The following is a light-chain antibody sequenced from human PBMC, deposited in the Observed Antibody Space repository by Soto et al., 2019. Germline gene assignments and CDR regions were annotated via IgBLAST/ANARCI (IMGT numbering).Light chain of an antibody. CDR2: DAS. Sequence: DIQMTQSPSTLSASVGDRVTITCRASQSISRSLAWYQQKSGKAPKLLIYDASSLESGVPSRFSGSGFGTEFTLTISGLQPDDFAVYYCQQRHMWPITFGQGTRLEIK. J-gene: IGKJ5*01. CDR3: QQRHMWPIT. V-gene: IGKV1-5*01. CDR1: QSISRS.